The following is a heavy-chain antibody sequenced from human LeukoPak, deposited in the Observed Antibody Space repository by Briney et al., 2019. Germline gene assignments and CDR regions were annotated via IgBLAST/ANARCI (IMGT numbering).Heavy chain of an antibody. CDR1: GYTFTGYY. CDR3: AREATTLPSPLGY. CDR2: INPNSGGT. V-gene: IGHV1-2*04. Sequence: ASVKVSCKASGYTFTGYYMHWVRQAPGQGLEWMGWINPNSGGTNYAQKFQGWVTMTRDTSISTAYVELSRLRSDDTAVYYCAREATTLPSPLGYWGQGTLVTVSS. D-gene: IGHD4-17*01. J-gene: IGHJ4*02.